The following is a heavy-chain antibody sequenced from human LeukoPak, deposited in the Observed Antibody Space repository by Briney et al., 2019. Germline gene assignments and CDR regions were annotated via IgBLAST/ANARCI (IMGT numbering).Heavy chain of an antibody. Sequence: PSETLSLTCTVSGGSISSSSYYWGWIRQPPGKGLEWIGSIYYSGSTYYNPSLKSRVTISVDTSKNQFSLKLSSVTAADTAVYYCARNVYGDIPFFDYWGQGTLVTVSS. CDR1: GGSISSSSYY. CDR3: ARNVYGDIPFFDY. J-gene: IGHJ4*02. D-gene: IGHD4-17*01. CDR2: IYYSGST. V-gene: IGHV4-39*01.